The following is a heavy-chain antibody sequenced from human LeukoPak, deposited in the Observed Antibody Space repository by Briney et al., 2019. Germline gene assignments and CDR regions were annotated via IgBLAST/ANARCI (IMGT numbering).Heavy chain of an antibody. J-gene: IGHJ4*02. CDR3: AKWGDYDVLTGYYDSDY. CDR2: VSGRDTST. Sequence: GGSLRLSCAASGFTFSNYAMSWVRQAPGEGLEWVSAVSGRDTSTYYTDSVKGRFTISRDNSKSTLYLQMNSLNAEDTAIYYCAKWGDYDVLTGYYDSDYGGQGTLVNVSS. CDR1: GFTFSNYA. D-gene: IGHD3-9*01. V-gene: IGHV3-23*01.